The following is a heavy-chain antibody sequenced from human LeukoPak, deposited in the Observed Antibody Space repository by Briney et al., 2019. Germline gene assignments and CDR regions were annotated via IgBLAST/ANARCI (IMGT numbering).Heavy chain of an antibody. V-gene: IGHV1-46*01. Sequence: AAVKVSCKASGYTFTSYYMHWVRQAPGQGLEWMGIINPSGGSTSYAQKFQGRVTMTRDTSTSTVYMELSSLRSEDTAVYYCARASMSHAFDIWGQGTMVTVSS. J-gene: IGHJ3*02. CDR2: INPSGGST. CDR3: ARASMSHAFDI. CDR1: GYTFTSYY.